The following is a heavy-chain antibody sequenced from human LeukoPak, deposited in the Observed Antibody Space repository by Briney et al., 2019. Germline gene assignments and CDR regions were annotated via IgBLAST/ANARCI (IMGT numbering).Heavy chain of an antibody. D-gene: IGHD2-8*01. CDR2: IYYSGST. CDR1: GGSISSGGYY. Sequence: SETLSLTCTVSGGSISSGGYYWSWIRQHPGKGLEWIGYIYYSGSTYYNPSLKSRVTISADTSKNQFSLKLSSVTAADTAVYYCASMCTNGVCYTDYWGQGTLVTVSS. V-gene: IGHV4-31*03. J-gene: IGHJ4*02. CDR3: ASMCTNGVCYTDY.